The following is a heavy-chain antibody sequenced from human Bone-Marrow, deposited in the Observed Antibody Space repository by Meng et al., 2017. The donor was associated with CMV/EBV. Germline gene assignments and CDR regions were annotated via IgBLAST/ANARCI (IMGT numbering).Heavy chain of an antibody. V-gene: IGHV4-39*07. CDR1: GCSISSSSYY. Sequence: SETLSLTCTVSGCSISSSSYYWGWIRQPPGKGLEWIGSIYYSGSTYYNPSLKSRVTISVDTSKNQFSLKLSSVTAADTAVYYCARSYYDFWSGYYNPPFDYWGQGTLVTVSS. J-gene: IGHJ4*02. D-gene: IGHD3-3*01. CDR3: ARSYYDFWSGYYNPPFDY. CDR2: IYYSGST.